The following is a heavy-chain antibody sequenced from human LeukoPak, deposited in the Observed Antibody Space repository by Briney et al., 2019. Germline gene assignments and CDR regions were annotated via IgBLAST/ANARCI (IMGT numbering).Heavy chain of an antibody. J-gene: IGHJ5*02. D-gene: IGHD2-2*01. CDR1: GYSISSGYY. Sequence: SETLSLTCAVSGYSISSGYYWGWIRQPPGEGLEWIGSIYHSGSSYYNPSLKSRVTISVDTSKNQFSLKLSSVTAADTAVYYCARDIVVVPAATYNWFDPWGQGTLVTVSS. V-gene: IGHV4-38-2*02. CDR2: IYHSGSS. CDR3: ARDIVVVPAATYNWFDP.